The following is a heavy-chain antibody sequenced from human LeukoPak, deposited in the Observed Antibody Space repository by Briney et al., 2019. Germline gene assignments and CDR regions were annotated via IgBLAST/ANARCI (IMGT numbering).Heavy chain of an antibody. CDR3: ARDRVRYCSGGSCYNFDY. J-gene: IGHJ4*02. CDR1: GFTFSSYG. Sequence: PGRSLRLSCAASGFTFSSYGMHWVRQAPGKGLEWVAVIWYDGSNKYYADSVKGRFTISRGNSKNTLYLQMNSLRAEDTAVYYCARDRVRYCSGGSCYNFDYWGQGTLVTVSS. CDR2: IWYDGSNK. V-gene: IGHV3-33*01. D-gene: IGHD2-15*01.